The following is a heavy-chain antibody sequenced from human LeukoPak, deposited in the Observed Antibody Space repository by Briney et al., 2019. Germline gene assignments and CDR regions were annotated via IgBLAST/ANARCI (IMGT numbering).Heavy chain of an antibody. CDR2: IYFTGTT. CDR3: ARLADCLGSSCYAGYFYYYYYMDV. V-gene: IGHV4-59*08. J-gene: IGHJ6*03. D-gene: IGHD2-2*01. Sequence: SETLSLTCTVSGGSISSYYWTWIRQSPGKGLEWIGYIYFTGTTHYNPSLKSRLRISVDTSNNQFSLRLSSVTAADTAVYYCARLADCLGSSCYAGYFYYYYYMDVWARGTTVTVSS. CDR1: GGSISSYY.